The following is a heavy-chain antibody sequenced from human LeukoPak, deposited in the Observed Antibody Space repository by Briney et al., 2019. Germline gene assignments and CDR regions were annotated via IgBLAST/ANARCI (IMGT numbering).Heavy chain of an antibody. J-gene: IGHJ4*02. D-gene: IGHD2-2*01. CDR2: IRYDESNE. CDR3: ANGDCSSTSCYGGVVDY. V-gene: IGHV3-30*02. Sequence: GGSLRLSCAASGFTFSSYGMHWVRQAPGKGLEWVAFIRYDESNEYYADSVKGRFTISRDNSKNTLYLQMNSLRAEDTAVYYCANGDCSSTSCYGGVVDYWGQGTLVTVSS. CDR1: GFTFSSYG.